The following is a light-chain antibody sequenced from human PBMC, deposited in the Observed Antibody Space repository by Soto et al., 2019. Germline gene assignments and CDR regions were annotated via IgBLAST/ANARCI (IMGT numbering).Light chain of an antibody. CDR3: QSYDNSLSGRV. J-gene: IGLJ3*02. CDR2: GND. V-gene: IGLV1-40*01. Sequence: QLVLTHPPSESGDLGPRLAMSCTGTKANTGAGFHVHWYQQLPGTSPKLSIYGNDQRTSGAPDRFSGSQSGTSASLAITGLLAEDQADYLCQSYDNSLSGRVFAGGTK. CDR1: KANTGAGFH.